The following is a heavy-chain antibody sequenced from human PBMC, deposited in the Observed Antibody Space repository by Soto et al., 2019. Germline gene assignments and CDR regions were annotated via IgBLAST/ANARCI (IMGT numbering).Heavy chain of an antibody. D-gene: IGHD2-2*01. CDR2: INHSGST. V-gene: IGHV4-34*01. J-gene: IGHJ5*02. Sequence: SETLSHTCAVYGGSFSGYYWSWIRQPPGKVLEWIGEINHSGSTNYNPSLKSRVTISVDTSKNQFSLKLSSVTAADTAVYYCARGEGYQLRGSRFDPWGQGTLVTVSS. CDR1: GGSFSGYY. CDR3: ARGEGYQLRGSRFDP.